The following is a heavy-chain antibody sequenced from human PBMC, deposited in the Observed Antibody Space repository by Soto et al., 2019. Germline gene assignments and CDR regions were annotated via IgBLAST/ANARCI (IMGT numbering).Heavy chain of an antibody. CDR1: VGSISSGGYY. D-gene: IGHD4-4*01. CDR2: IYYSGST. Sequence: SETLSLTCTFSVGSISSGGYYCSWIRQHPGKGLEWIGYIYYSGSTYYNPSLKSRVTISVDTSKNQFSLKLSSVTAADTAVYYCARGTVTTTYFEYWGQGTLVSVSS. J-gene: IGHJ4*02. CDR3: ARGTVTTTYFEY. V-gene: IGHV4-31*03.